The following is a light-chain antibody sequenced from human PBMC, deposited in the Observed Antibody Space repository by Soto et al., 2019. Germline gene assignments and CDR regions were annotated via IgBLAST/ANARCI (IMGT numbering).Light chain of an antibody. CDR1: ASDVGGYSY. CDR3: CSYAGSYTFV. CDR2: GVS. J-gene: IGLJ1*01. Sequence: QSALTQPRSVSGSPGQPVTISCTGTASDVGGYSYVSWYQQHPGKVPKLIIYGVSKWPSGVPDRFSGSKSGNTASLTISGLQAEDEGDYYCCSYAGSYTFVFGTGTKVTVL. V-gene: IGLV2-11*01.